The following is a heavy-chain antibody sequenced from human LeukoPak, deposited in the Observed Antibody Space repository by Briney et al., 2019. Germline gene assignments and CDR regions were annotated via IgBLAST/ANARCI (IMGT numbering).Heavy chain of an antibody. D-gene: IGHD6-19*01. CDR3: AKFFRQWLGPSDY. J-gene: IGHJ4*02. Sequence: GGSLRLSCAAPGFTFSSYGMSWVRQAPGKGLEWVSAISGSGGSTYYADSMKGRFTISRDNSKNTLYLQMNSLRAEDTAVYYCAKFFRQWLGPSDYWGQGTLVTVSS. CDR2: ISGSGGST. V-gene: IGHV3-23*01. CDR1: GFTFSSYG.